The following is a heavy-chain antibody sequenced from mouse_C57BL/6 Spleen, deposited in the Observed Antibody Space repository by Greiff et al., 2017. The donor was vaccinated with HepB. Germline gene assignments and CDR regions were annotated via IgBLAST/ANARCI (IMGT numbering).Heavy chain of an antibody. V-gene: IGHV1-5*01. CDR1: GYTFTSYW. D-gene: IGHD2-4*01. J-gene: IGHJ4*01. Sequence: VQLQQSGTVLARPGASVKMSCKTSGYTFTSYWMHWVKQRPGQGLEWIGAIYPGNSDTSYNQKFKGKAKLTAVTSASTAYMELSSLTNEDSAVYYCTKLRRTGYAMDYWGQGTSVTVSS. CDR2: IYPGNSDT. CDR3: TKLRRTGYAMDY.